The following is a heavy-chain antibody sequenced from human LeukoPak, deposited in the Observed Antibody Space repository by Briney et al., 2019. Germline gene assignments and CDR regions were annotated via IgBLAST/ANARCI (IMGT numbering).Heavy chain of an antibody. V-gene: IGHV4-38-2*02. J-gene: IGHJ4*01. Sequence: SEPLSLTRTVSGYSISSGYYWGWIRQPPGKGLEWIGSIYHSGSTYYNPSLKSRVTISVDTSKNQLTLNLRSVTAADTALYYWRRGKSRGSHID. CDR1: GYSISSGYY. D-gene: IGHD1-26*01. CDR2: IYHSGST. CDR3: RRGKSRGSHID.